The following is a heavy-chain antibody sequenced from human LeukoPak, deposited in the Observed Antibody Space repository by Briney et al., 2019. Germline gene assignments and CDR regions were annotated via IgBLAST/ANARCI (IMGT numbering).Heavy chain of an antibody. CDR2: ISGSGGTI. Sequence: GGSLRLSCAASGFSFSNYAMSWVRQAPGKGLEWVSAISGSGGTINYADSVKGRFTISRDNSKNTLYLQMDSLRAEDTAVYYCAKVGSSMSFYYYYGLDVWGQGTTVTVSS. V-gene: IGHV3-23*01. J-gene: IGHJ6*02. D-gene: IGHD6-13*01. CDR3: AKVGSSMSFYYYYGLDV. CDR1: GFSFSNYA.